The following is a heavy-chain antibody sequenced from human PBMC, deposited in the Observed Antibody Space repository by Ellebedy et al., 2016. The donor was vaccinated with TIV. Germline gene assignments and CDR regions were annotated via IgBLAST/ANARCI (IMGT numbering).Heavy chain of an antibody. CDR3: ARLGRWFGEMQSPNWFDP. J-gene: IGHJ5*02. CDR2: IYYSGGT. D-gene: IGHD3-10*01. Sequence: MPSETLSLTCTVSGGSISSYYWSWIRQPPGKGLEWIAYIYYSGGTNYSPSLKSRVTISVDTSKNQFSLKLSSVTAADTAVYYCARLGRWFGEMQSPNWFDPWGQGTLVTVSS. V-gene: IGHV4-59*08. CDR1: GGSISSYY.